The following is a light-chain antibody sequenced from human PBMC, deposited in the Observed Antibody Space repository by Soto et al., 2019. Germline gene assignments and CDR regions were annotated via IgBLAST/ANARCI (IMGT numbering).Light chain of an antibody. Sequence: SYELTQPPSVSVAPGQPARITCGGNKIGTKSVHWYQQKPGQAPVLVVFDDSDRPSGIPERFSGSNSGNTATLTISRVEAGDEADYYCQVWDSSTDQNVVFGGGTKLTVL. J-gene: IGLJ2*01. CDR2: DDS. CDR1: KIGTKS. CDR3: QVWDSSTDQNVV. V-gene: IGLV3-21*02.